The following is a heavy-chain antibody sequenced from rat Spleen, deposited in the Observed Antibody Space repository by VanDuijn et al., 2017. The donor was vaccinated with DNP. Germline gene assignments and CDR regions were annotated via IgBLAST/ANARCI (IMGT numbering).Heavy chain of an antibody. CDR2: IIYDGSRT. CDR3: ASLNNYNWFAY. CDR1: GFTFSDYN. J-gene: IGHJ3*01. V-gene: IGHV5S10*01. D-gene: IGHD1-10*01. Sequence: EVQLVESGGNLVQPGRSLKLSCAASGFTFSDYNMAWVRQAPKKGLEWVATIIYDGSRTYYQDSVKGRFTISRNNVNSILYLQMDSLRSEDTATYYCASLNNYNWFAYWGQGTLVTVSS.